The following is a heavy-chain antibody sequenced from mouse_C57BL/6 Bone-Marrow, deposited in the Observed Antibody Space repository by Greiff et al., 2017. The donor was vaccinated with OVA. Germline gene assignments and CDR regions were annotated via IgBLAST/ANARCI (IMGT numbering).Heavy chain of an antibody. CDR3: ARPLPHYYAMDD. Sequence: QVQLQQPGAELVKPGASVKLSCKASGYTFTSYWMQWVKQRPGQGLEWIGEIDPSDSYTNYNQKFKGKATLTVDTSSSTAYMQLSSLTSEDTAVYYCARPLPHYYAMDDWGQGTSVTVSS. CDR1: GYTFTSYW. CDR2: IDPSDSYT. V-gene: IGHV1-50*01. D-gene: IGHD2-1*01. J-gene: IGHJ4*01.